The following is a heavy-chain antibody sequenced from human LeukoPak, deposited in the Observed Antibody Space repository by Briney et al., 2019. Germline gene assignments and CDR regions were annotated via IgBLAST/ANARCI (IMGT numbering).Heavy chain of an antibody. CDR2: ISYNDIKK. J-gene: IGHJ3*02. D-gene: IGHD2-2*03. CDR1: GFTFVNYG. Sequence: PGGSLRLSCAASGFTFVNYGFHWVRQAPGKALEWVAFISYNDIKKYADSVKGRFTISRDNSKNTLYLQMNGLRPEDTAVYYCARDPLDISRWANAFDIWGQGTMVTVSS. CDR3: ARDPLDISRWANAFDI. V-gene: IGHV3-30*03.